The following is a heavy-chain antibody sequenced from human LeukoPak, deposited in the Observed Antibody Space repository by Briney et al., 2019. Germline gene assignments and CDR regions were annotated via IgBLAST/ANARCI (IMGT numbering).Heavy chain of an antibody. CDR2: FDPEDGET. CDR1: GYTFTGYY. CDR3: ATSYRTVRSPVDY. J-gene: IGHJ4*02. V-gene: IGHV1-24*01. Sequence: ASVKVSCKASGYTFTGYYMHWVRQAPGKGLEWMGGFDPEDGETIYAQKFQGRVTMTEDASTDTAYMELSSLRSEDTAVYYCATSYRTVRSPVDYWGQGTLVTVSS. D-gene: IGHD3-16*02.